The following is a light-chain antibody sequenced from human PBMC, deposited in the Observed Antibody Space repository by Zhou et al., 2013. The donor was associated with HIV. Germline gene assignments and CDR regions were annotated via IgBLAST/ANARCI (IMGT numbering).Light chain of an antibody. J-gene: IGKJ1*01. CDR2: KAS. V-gene: IGKV1-5*03. Sequence: DIQMTQSPSTLSASVGDRVTITCRASQSISSWLAWYQQKPGKAPKLLIYKASSLESGVPSRFSGSGSGTEFTLTISSLQPDDFATYYCQQYNSPWTFGQGTEGGNQT. CDR3: QQYNSPWT. CDR1: QSISSW.